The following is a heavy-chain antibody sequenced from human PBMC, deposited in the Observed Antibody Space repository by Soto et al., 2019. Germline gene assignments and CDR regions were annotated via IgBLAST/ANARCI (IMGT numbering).Heavy chain of an antibody. CDR2: IWYDGSNK. V-gene: IGHV3-33*01. Sequence: GGSLRLSCAASRFTFSTYGMHWVRQAPGKGLEWVAVIWYDGSNKFYADSVRGRFTISRDNSKNTLYLQMNSLRAEDTAVYYCARDRLACSGGSCYSDYYYSMDVWGQGTTVTVSS. D-gene: IGHD2-15*01. CDR1: RFTFSTYG. J-gene: IGHJ6*02. CDR3: ARDRLACSGGSCYSDYYYSMDV.